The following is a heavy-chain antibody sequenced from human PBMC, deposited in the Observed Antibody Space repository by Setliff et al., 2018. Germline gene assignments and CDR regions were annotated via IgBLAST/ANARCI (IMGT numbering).Heavy chain of an antibody. CDR3: ARDGSRGYGDYLSDY. CDR2: IKQDGSEK. Sequence: GGSLRLSCAASGFTFGSYWMSWVRQAPGKGLEWVANIKQDGSEKYYVDSVKGRFTISRDNAKNSLYLQMNSLRAEDTAVYYCARDGSRGYGDYLSDYWGQGTLVTVSS. CDR1: GFTFGSYW. V-gene: IGHV3-7*01. D-gene: IGHD4-17*01. J-gene: IGHJ4*02.